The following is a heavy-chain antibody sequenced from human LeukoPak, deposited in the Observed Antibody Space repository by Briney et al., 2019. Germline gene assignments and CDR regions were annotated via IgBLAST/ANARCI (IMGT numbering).Heavy chain of an antibody. Sequence: GGSLRLSCAASGFTVSSNYMSWVRQAPAKGLEWVSVIYSGGSTYYADSVKGRFTISRDNSKNTLYLQMNSLRAEDTAVYYCARYGSGSYLAPYYYYYYYMDVWGKGTTVTVSS. V-gene: IGHV3-53*01. CDR2: IYSGGST. CDR3: ARYGSGSYLAPYYYYYYYMDV. D-gene: IGHD3-10*01. CDR1: GFTVSSNY. J-gene: IGHJ6*03.